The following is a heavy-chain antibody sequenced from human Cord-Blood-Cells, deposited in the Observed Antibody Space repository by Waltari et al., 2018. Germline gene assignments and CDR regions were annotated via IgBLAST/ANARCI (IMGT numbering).Heavy chain of an antibody. CDR1: GVTFRGSA. CDR2: IRSKANSYAT. J-gene: IGHJ4*02. Sequence: EVQLVESGGGLVEPGGSLKLSCAASGVTFRGSAMHWVSQASGKGLGWVGRIRSKANSYATAYAASVKGRFTISRDDSKNTAYLQMNSLKTEDTAVYYCTRGNDYGDYWGQGTLVTVSS. D-gene: IGHD2-8*01. CDR3: TRGNDYGDY. V-gene: IGHV3-73*01.